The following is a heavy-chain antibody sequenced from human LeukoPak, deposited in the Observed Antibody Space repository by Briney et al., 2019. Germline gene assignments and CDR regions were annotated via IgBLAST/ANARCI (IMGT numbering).Heavy chain of an antibody. CDR2: IYTSGST. V-gene: IGHV4-4*09. D-gene: IGHD2-2*02. J-gene: IGHJ4*02. CDR1: GVSISSYY. CDR3: ARRYCSSTSCYNDY. Sequence: SETLSLTCTVSGVSISSYYWSWIRQPPGKGLEWIGYIYTSGSTNYNPSLKSRVTISVDTSKNQFSLKLSSVTAADTAVYYCARRYCSSTSCYNDYWGQGTLVTVSS.